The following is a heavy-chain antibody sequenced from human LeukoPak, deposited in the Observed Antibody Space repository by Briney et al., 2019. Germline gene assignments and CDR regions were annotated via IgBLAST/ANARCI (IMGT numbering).Heavy chain of an antibody. J-gene: IGHJ2*01. CDR1: GFTFSSDA. V-gene: IGHV3-23*01. CDR3: AKDWHFDL. CDR2: IIGGSGAST. Sequence: GGSLRLSCVASGFTFSSDAMTWVRQAPGKGLEWVAGIIGGSGASTYYADSAKGRFTVSRDNSGNTVYLQMNRLRAEDTALYYCAKDWHFDLWGRGTLVTVSS.